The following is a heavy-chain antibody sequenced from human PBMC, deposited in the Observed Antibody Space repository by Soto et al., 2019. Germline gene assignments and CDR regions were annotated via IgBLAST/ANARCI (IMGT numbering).Heavy chain of an antibody. J-gene: IGHJ4*02. V-gene: IGHV3-30*18. CDR1: GFTFSSYG. D-gene: IGHD3-3*01. CDR3: AKTYYDFWSGYYTGTDY. Sequence: PGGSLRLSCAASGFTFSSYGMHWVRQAPGKGLEWVAVISYDGSNKYYADSVKGRFTTSRDNSKNTLYLQMNSLRAEDTAVYYCAKTYYDFWSGYYTGTDYWGQGTLVTVSS. CDR2: ISYDGSNK.